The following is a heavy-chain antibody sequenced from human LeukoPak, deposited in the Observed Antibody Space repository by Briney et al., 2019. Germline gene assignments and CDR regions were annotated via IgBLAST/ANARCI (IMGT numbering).Heavy chain of an antibody. Sequence: GASVKVSCKASGGTFSSYAISWVRQAPGQGLEWMGGIIPIFGTANYAQKFQGRVTITADKSTSTAYMELSSLRSEDTAVYYCARDPNTAMVSPYYYYYMDVWGKGTTVTVSS. D-gene: IGHD5-18*01. CDR3: ARDPNTAMVSPYYYYYMDV. CDR1: GGTFSSYA. V-gene: IGHV1-69*06. J-gene: IGHJ6*03. CDR2: IIPIFGTA.